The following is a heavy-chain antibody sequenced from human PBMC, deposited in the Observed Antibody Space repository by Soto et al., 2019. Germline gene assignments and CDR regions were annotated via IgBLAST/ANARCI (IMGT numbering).Heavy chain of an antibody. CDR2: IIPIFGTA. D-gene: IGHD1-1*01. J-gene: IGHJ6*02. CDR3: LEGILTVSTCRHLANYFYRSGMDV. CDR1: GGTLSSYA. V-gene: IGHV1-69*13. Sequence: SVKVSCKASGGTLSSYAIRWVRQAPGQGLEWMGGIIPIFGTAKYAQKFQGRVTITADESTSTAYMELSSLRSEDTVVYYCLEGILTVSTCRHLANYFYRSGMDVWGQGSTVTVSS.